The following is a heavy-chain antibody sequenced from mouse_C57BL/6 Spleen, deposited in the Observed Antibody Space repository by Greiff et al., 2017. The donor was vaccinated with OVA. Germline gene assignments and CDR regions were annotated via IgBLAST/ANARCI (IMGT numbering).Heavy chain of an antibody. J-gene: IGHJ3*01. V-gene: IGHV1-26*01. CDR2: INPNNGGT. CDR1: GYTFTDYY. D-gene: IGHD4-1*01. Sequence: EVQLQQSGPELVKPGASVKISCKASGYTFTDYYMNWVKQSHGKSLEWIGDINPNNGGTSYNQKFKGKATLTVDKSSSTAYMELRSLTSEDSAVYYCASFNGELGRGWFAYWGQGTLVTVSA. CDR3: ASFNGELGRGWFAY.